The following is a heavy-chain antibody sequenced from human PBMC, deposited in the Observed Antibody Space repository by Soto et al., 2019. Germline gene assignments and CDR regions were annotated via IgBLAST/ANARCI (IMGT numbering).Heavy chain of an antibody. CDR2: TNPRDGST. CDR3: ARSYVTSRPIDF. V-gene: IGHV1-46*01. CDR1: GYSLTGYY. Sequence: QVQLVQSGAEVKQPGASVKVSCKASGYSLTGYYMHWVRRAPGQGLEWMGITNPRDGSTNYAQKFQGRVTMTTDTSTSTVYMEMSSHRSDDTAMYYCARSYVTSRPIDFWGQGTLVTVSS. D-gene: IGHD3-10*02. J-gene: IGHJ4*02.